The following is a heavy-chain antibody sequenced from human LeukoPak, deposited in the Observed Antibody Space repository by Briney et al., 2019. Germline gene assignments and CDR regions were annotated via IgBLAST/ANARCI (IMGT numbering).Heavy chain of an antibody. D-gene: IGHD4-11*01. CDR1: GFTFSDYY. Sequence: GGSLRLSCAASGFTFSDYYMSWIRQAPGKGLEWVSYIGSSGSTIYYADSVKGRFTISRDNAKTSLYLQMNSLRAEDTAVYHCARGSHDYSDYRFDPWGQGTLVTVSS. J-gene: IGHJ5*02. CDR3: ARGSHDYSDYRFDP. V-gene: IGHV3-11*01. CDR2: IGSSGSTI.